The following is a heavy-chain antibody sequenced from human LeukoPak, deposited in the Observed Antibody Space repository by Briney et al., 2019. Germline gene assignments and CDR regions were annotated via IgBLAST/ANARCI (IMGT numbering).Heavy chain of an antibody. J-gene: IGHJ6*02. CDR1: GFTFSDWF. CDR2: SRNKENSYST. CDR3: VREYYYGMDV. V-gene: IGHV3-72*01. Sequence: GGSLRLSCAASGFTFSDWFMDWARQAPGKGLEWVGLSRNKENSYSTECAASVTGRFTISRDESKNSLYLQMDSLKTEDTAVYYCVREYYYGMDVWGQGTTVTVSS.